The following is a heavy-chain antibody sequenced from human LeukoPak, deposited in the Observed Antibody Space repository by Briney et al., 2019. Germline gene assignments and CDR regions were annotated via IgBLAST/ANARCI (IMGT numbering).Heavy chain of an antibody. J-gene: IGHJ4*02. Sequence: KSSETLSLTCAVSGGSISSSNWWSWVRQPPGKGLEWIGEIYHSGSTNYNPSLKSRVTISVDKSKNQFSLKLSSVTAADTAVYFCAKDSNLGRIEYWGQGALVTVSS. CDR3: AKDSNLGRIEY. V-gene: IGHV4-4*02. CDR2: IYHSGST. CDR1: GGSISSSNW.